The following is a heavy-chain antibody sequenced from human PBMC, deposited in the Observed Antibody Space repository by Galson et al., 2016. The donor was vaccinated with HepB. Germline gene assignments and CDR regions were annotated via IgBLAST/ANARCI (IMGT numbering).Heavy chain of an antibody. Sequence: SVKVSCKASGHTFTRYAMNWVRQAPGQGLEWMGWINIKTGKPTYAQDFIGRFVFSLDNSVNMAYLQISSLKAEDSAVYYCARGYCSTISCYTLGDYYFDYWGQGTLVTVSS. CDR2: INIKTGKP. D-gene: IGHD2-2*02. V-gene: IGHV7-4-1*04. CDR3: ARGYCSTISCYTLGDYYFDY. CDR1: GHTFTRYA. J-gene: IGHJ4*02.